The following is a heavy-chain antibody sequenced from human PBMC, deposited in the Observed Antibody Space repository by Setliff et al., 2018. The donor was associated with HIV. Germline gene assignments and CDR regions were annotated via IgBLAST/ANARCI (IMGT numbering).Heavy chain of an antibody. Sequence: SETLSLTCTVSGGSITSSSYYWGWIRQPPGKGLEWIGSIYYSGSTYYNPSLKSRVTVSVDTSKKQFSLRLSSVSAADTALYYCARGGGITWRSYSFDYWGHGTLVTVSS. J-gene: IGHJ4*01. CDR3: ARGGGITWRSYSFDY. D-gene: IGHD3-10*01. CDR2: IYYSGST. CDR1: GGSITSSSYY. V-gene: IGHV4-39*07.